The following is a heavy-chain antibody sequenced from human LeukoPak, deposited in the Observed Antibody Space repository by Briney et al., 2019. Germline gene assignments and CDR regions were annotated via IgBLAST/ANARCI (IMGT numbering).Heavy chain of an antibody. J-gene: IGHJ2*01. CDR1: GGSISSYY. V-gene: IGHV4-59*01. Sequence: SETLSLTCTVSGGSISSYYWSWIRQPPGKGLEWIGYIYYSGSTNYNPSLKSRVTISVDTSKNQFSLKLSSATAADTAVYYCAREIKNSSGWYNWYFDLWGRGTLVTVSS. D-gene: IGHD6-19*01. CDR3: AREIKNSSGWYNWYFDL. CDR2: IYYSGST.